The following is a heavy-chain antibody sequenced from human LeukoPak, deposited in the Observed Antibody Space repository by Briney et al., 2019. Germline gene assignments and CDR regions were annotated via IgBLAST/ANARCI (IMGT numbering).Heavy chain of an antibody. Sequence: SETLSLTCTVSGGSISSSSYYWGWIRQPPGKGLEWIGSIYYSGSTYYNPSLKSRVTISVDTSKNQFSLKLSSVIAADTAVYYCASYDFRSPVVPPWGQGTLVTVSS. D-gene: IGHD3-3*01. CDR1: GGSISSSSYY. CDR2: IYYSGST. CDR3: ASYDFRSPVVPP. J-gene: IGHJ5*02. V-gene: IGHV4-39*01.